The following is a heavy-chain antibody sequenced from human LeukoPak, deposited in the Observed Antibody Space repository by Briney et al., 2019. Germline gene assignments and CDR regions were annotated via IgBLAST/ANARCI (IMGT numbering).Heavy chain of an antibody. Sequence: GGSLRLSCAASGFIVSSNYMTWVRQAPGKGLEWVSLINSGGDTYYADSLKGRITVSRDTSNNALFLQMSGLRPEDTAVYYCARTSFYYDMDVWGQGTTVTVSS. CDR2: INSGGDT. D-gene: IGHD3-16*02. V-gene: IGHV3-53*05. CDR3: ARTSFYYDMDV. J-gene: IGHJ6*02. CDR1: GFIVSSNY.